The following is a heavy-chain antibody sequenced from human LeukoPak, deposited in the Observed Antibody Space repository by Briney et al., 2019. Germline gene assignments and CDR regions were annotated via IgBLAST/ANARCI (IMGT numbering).Heavy chain of an antibody. V-gene: IGHV1-2*02. Sequence: RASVKVSCKASGYTFTGYYMHWVRQAPGQGLEWMGWINPNSGGTNYAQKFQGRVTMTRDTSISTAYMELSRLRSDDTAVYYCARCAYYYDSSGYLDAFDIWGQGTMVTVSS. D-gene: IGHD3-22*01. CDR1: GYTFTGYY. CDR2: INPNSGGT. CDR3: ARCAYYYDSSGYLDAFDI. J-gene: IGHJ3*02.